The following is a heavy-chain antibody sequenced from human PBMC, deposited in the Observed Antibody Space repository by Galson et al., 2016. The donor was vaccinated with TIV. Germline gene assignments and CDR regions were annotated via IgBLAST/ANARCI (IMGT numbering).Heavy chain of an antibody. V-gene: IGHV3-7*01. Sequence: SLRLSCAASGFTFSTYWMSWVRQAPGKGLEWVANIKQDGSEGYYVDSVRGRFTISRDNAKNSLYLQMNSLRAEDTAVYYCVRKDQLADFCSTTSCSHDYWGQGTLVTVSS. J-gene: IGHJ4*02. CDR3: VRKDQLADFCSTTSCSHDY. CDR1: GFTFSTYW. D-gene: IGHD2-2*01. CDR2: IKQDGSEG.